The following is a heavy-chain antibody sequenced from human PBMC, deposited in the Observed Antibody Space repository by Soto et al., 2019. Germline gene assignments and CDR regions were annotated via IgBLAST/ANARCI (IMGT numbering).Heavy chain of an antibody. CDR3: ASLYDSSGYYPFDY. CDR2: IWYDGSNK. CDR1: GFTFSSYG. V-gene: IGHV3-33*01. Sequence: QVQLVESGGGVVQPGRSLRLSCAASGFTFSSYGMHWVRQAPGKGLEWVAVIWYDGSNKYYADSVKGRFTISRDNSKNKLYLRMNSLRDEDTAVYYCASLYDSSGYYPFDYWGQGTLVTVSS. D-gene: IGHD3-22*01. J-gene: IGHJ4*02.